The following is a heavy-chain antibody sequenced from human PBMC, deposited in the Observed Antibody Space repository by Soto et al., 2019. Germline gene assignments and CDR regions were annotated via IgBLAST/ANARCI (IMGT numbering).Heavy chain of an antibody. J-gene: IGHJ6*02. V-gene: IGHV5-51*01. CDR1: GYSFTSYW. CDR3: ARIGVPAHTYYYYGMDV. CDR2: IYPGDSDT. Sequence: GGALKISCKGSGYSFTSYWIALVRQMPGKGLEWMGIIYPGDSDTRYSPSFQGQVTISADKSISTAYLQWSSLKASDTAMYYCARIGVPAHTYYYYGMDVWGQGTTVTVSS. D-gene: IGHD2-2*01.